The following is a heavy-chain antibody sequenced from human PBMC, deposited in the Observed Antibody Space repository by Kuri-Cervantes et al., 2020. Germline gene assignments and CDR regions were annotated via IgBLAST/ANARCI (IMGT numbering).Heavy chain of an antibody. CDR2: IYHGGST. CDR1: GGSISSSHW. J-gene: IGHJ4*02. V-gene: IGHV4-4*02. CDR3: AREEAALFDY. Sequence: SQTLSLTCVVSGGSISSSHWWTWVRQPPGKALEWIGEIYHGGSTNYNPSLKSRVTISVDKSRNQFSLKLSSVTAADTAVYYCAREEAALFDYWGQGTLVTVSS.